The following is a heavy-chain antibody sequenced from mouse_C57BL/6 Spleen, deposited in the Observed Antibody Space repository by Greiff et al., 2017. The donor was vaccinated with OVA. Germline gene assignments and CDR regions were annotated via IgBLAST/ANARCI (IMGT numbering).Heavy chain of an antibody. CDR2: FYPGSGSI. CDR3: ARHEEGLRLGFAD. Sequence: VKLVESGAELVKPGASVKLSCKASGYTFTEYTIHWVKQRSGQGLEWIGWFYPGSGSITYNEKFKDKATLTADKSSSTVYMAISRLTSEDAAVYFCARHEEGLRLGFADWGQGTLVTVSA. V-gene: IGHV1-62-2*01. D-gene: IGHD1-2*01. J-gene: IGHJ3*01. CDR1: GYTFTEYT.